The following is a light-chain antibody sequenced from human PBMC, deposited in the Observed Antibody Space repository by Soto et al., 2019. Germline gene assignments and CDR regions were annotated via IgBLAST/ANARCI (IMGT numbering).Light chain of an antibody. CDR2: GAS. Sequence: EIVLTQSPGTLSLSPGERATLSCRASQSVSSSYLAWCQQKPGQAPRLLIYGASSRATGIPDRFSGSGSGTDLTLTISRLEPEDFAVYYCQQRYNWPRTFGQGTKV. V-gene: IGKV3D-20*02. CDR3: QQRYNWPRT. J-gene: IGKJ1*01. CDR1: QSVSSSY.